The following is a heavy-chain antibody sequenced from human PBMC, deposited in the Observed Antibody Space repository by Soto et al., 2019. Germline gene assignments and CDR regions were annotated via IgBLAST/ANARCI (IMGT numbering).Heavy chain of an antibody. D-gene: IGHD3-10*01. Sequence: EVQLVESGGGLVKPGGSLRLSCAASGFTFSDFGMHWVRQAPGKGLEWVSYVSSRSNQIYYADSVQGRFTISRDNAKNSLYLQPNSLRGDDTAVYYCARVGRGNSFDIWGQGTMVTVSS. CDR3: ARVGRGNSFDI. V-gene: IGHV3-21*01. J-gene: IGHJ3*02. CDR1: GFTFSDFG. CDR2: VSSRSNQI.